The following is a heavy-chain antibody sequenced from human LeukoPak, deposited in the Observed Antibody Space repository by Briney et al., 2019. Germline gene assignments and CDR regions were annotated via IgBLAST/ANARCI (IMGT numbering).Heavy chain of an antibody. CDR2: INSDGSWT. CDR3: ARRSHLNYYYYGMDV. CDR1: GNYW. Sequence: PGGSLRLSCAASGNYWMHWVRQAPGKGLVWVSHINSDGSWTSYADSVKGRFTISKDNAKNSLYLQMNSLRAEDTAVYYCARRSHLNYYYYGMDVWDQGTTVTVSS. J-gene: IGHJ6*02. V-gene: IGHV3-74*01.